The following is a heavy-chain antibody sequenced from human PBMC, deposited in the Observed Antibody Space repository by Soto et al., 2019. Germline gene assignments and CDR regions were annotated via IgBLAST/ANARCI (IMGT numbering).Heavy chain of an antibody. CDR1: GSTYPLYF. Sequence: GAPVPGSLTVLGSTYPLYFCRWVSNTLGKGLAWMEWINPSSAGTNDAQKFQGWVTMTRDTSISTAYMELSRLRSDDSAVYYCARDGISSGWSTYYYYGMDVWGQGTTVTVSS. D-gene: IGHD6-19*01. CDR2: INPSSAGT. CDR3: ARDGISSGWSTYYYYGMDV. J-gene: IGHJ6*02. V-gene: IGHV1-2*04.